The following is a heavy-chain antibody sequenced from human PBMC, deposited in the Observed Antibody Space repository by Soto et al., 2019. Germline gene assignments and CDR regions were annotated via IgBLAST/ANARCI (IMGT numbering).Heavy chain of an antibody. V-gene: IGHV1-3*05. J-gene: IGHJ6*02. CDR1: GYDFSSYA. Sequence: QVQLVQSGAEEKQPGASVRVSCKTSGYDFSSYAMHWVRQAPGQRLEWMGWINIGSGRTEYSQNLQDRITITRDTSASTVYMDLSSLKSEDTSVYFCVRDGGDCGYRLTYYYYMRLDVWGQGTTVTVSS. CDR3: VRDGGDCGYRLTYYYYMRLDV. CDR2: INIGSGRT. D-gene: IGHD2-21*02.